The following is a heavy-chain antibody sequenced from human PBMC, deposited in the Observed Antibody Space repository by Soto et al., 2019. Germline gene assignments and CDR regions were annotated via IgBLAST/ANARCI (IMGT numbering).Heavy chain of an antibody. Sequence: SETLSLTCTVSGGSISSYYWSWIRQPPGKGLEWIGYIYYSGSTNYNPSLKSRVTISVDTSKNQFSLKLSSVTAADTAVYYCARVVADYYMDVWGKGTTVTVSS. CDR1: GGSISSYY. CDR2: IYYSGST. V-gene: IGHV4-59*01. D-gene: IGHD6-19*01. J-gene: IGHJ6*03. CDR3: ARVVADYYMDV.